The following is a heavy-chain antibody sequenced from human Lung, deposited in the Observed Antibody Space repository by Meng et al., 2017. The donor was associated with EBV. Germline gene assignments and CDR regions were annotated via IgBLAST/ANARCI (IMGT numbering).Heavy chain of an antibody. V-gene: IGHV4-61*08. Sequence: QGPLRRPGPGLVRPSETLSLTCTVSGGSVSSGGYYWSWIRQPPGNGLEWIGYIYYSGSTNFNPSLKSRVTISVDTSKNQFSLKLSSVVAADTAVYYCAREVPMIVMNWLDPWGQGTLVTVSS. D-gene: IGHD3-22*01. CDR3: AREVPMIVMNWLDP. CDR2: IYYSGST. CDR1: GGSVSSGGYY. J-gene: IGHJ5*02.